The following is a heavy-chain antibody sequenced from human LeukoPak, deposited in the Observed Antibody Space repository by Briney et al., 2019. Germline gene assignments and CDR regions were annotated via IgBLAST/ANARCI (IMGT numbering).Heavy chain of an antibody. D-gene: IGHD4-17*01. CDR3: ARVGGDYSPSNWFDP. CDR1: GYTFTSYY. V-gene: IGHV1-46*01. J-gene: IGHJ5*02. CDR2: INPSGGST. Sequence: ASVKVSCKASGYTFTSYYMHWVRQAPGQGLEWMGIINPSGGSTSYAQKFQGRVTMTRDMSTSTVYMELGSLRSEDTAVYYCARVGGDYSPSNWFDPWGQGTLVTVSS.